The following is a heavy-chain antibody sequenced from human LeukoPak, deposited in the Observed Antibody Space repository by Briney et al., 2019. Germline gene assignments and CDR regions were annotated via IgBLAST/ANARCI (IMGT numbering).Heavy chain of an antibody. CDR2: ISSSSSYI. Sequence: GGSLRLSCAASGFTFSSYSMNWVRQAPGKGLEWVSSISSSSSYIYYADSVKGRFTISRDNAKNSLYLQMNSLRASDTAVYYCARELNGAFDPWGQGTLVTVSS. V-gene: IGHV3-21*01. CDR1: GFTFSSYS. D-gene: IGHD1-1*01. CDR3: ARELNGAFDP. J-gene: IGHJ5*02.